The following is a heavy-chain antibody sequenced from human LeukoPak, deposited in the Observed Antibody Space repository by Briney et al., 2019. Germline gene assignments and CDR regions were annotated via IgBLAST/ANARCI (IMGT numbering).Heavy chain of an antibody. J-gene: IGHJ5*02. D-gene: IGHD6-13*01. V-gene: IGHV3-30*04. CDR3: GRGVVIAAAGNNWFDP. CDR1: GFIFSSYS. Sequence: GGSVRLPCAACGFIFSSYSMQWVRQAPAKGLEGVAVISHDGSNKYYADSVKGRLTISRDNSKNQLYLQMKSLRAEDTAVYYGGRGVVIAAAGNNWFDPWGQEPLVPVSS. CDR2: ISHDGSNK.